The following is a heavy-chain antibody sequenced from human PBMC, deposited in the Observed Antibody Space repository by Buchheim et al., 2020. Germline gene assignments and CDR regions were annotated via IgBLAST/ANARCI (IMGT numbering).Heavy chain of an antibody. CDR3: ARHDFWSGYGHDY. Sequence: QVQLQESGPGLVKPSETLSLTCTVSGGSISSYYWSWIRQPPGKGLEWIGYIYYSGSTNYNPSLKSRVTISVDTSKNQFSLKLSSVTAADTAVYYCARHDFWSGYGHDYWGQGTL. CDR2: IYYSGST. V-gene: IGHV4-59*08. J-gene: IGHJ4*02. CDR1: GGSISSYY. D-gene: IGHD3-3*01.